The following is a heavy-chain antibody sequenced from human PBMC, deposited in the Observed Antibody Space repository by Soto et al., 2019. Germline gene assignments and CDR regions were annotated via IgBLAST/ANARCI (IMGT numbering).Heavy chain of an antibody. CDR1: GYTFTGYY. CDR2: INPNNGST. CDR3: AREKGCSSTSCHYYYYYYMDV. V-gene: IGHV1-18*04. D-gene: IGHD2-2*01. Sequence: ASVKVSCTASGYTFTGYYMRWVRQAPGQGLEWMGWINPNNGSTNYAQKLQGRVTMTTDTSTSTAYMELRSLRSDDTAVYYCAREKGCSSTSCHYYYYYYMDVWGKGTTVTVSS. J-gene: IGHJ6*03.